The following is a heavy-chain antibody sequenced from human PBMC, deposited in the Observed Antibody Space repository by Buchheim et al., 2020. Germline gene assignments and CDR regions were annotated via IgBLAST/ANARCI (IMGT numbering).Heavy chain of an antibody. CDR2: ISYDGSNK. V-gene: IGHV3-30*18. CDR3: AKDRWTIFGVGYYFDY. J-gene: IGHJ4*02. D-gene: IGHD3-3*01. CDR1: GFTFSSYG. Sequence: QVQLVESGGGVVQPGRSLRLSCAASGFTFSSYGMHWVRQAPGKGLEWVAVISYDGSNKYYADSVKGRFTISRDNSKNTLYLQMNSLRAEDTAVYYCAKDRWTIFGVGYYFDYWGQGTL.